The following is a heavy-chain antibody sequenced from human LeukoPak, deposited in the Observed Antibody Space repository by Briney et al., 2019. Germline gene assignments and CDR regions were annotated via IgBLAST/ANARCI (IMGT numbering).Heavy chain of an antibody. CDR1: GGTFSSYA. Sequence: SVKVSCKASGGTFSSYAISWVRQAPGQGLEWMGRIIPILGIANYAQKFQGRVTITADKSTSTAYMELSSLRSEDTAVYYCARSIVGATQYFDYWGQGTLVTVPS. CDR3: ARSIVGATQYFDY. J-gene: IGHJ4*02. CDR2: IIPILGIA. D-gene: IGHD1-26*01. V-gene: IGHV1-69*04.